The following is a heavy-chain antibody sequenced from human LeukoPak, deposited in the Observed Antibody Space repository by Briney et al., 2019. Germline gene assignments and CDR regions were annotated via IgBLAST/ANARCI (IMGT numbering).Heavy chain of an antibody. CDR3: AKLYDQNYYDSSALGY. D-gene: IGHD3-22*01. Sequence: GGSLRLSCAASGFTVSGNYMSWVRQAPGKGLEWVSVIYSGGTTYYADSVKGRFTISRDNSKNTLYLQMNSLRAEDTAVYYCAKLYDQNYYDSSALGYWGQGTLVTVSS. V-gene: IGHV3-53*01. J-gene: IGHJ4*02. CDR2: IYSGGTT. CDR1: GFTVSGNY.